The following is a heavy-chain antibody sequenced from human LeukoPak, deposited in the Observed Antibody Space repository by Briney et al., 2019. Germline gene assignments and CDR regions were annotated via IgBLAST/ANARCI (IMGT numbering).Heavy chain of an antibody. Sequence: GGSLRLSFAASGFTFDDYAMHWVREAPGEGLGWVSGISWDSGSIGYADSVKGRFTISRDNAKNSLYLQMNSLRAEDTALYYCAKDFNHNWNYDPRFGLPDYWGQGTLVTVSS. V-gene: IGHV3-9*01. CDR1: GFTFDDYA. CDR3: AKDFNHNWNYDPRFGLPDY. J-gene: IGHJ4*02. D-gene: IGHD1-7*01. CDR2: ISWDSGSI.